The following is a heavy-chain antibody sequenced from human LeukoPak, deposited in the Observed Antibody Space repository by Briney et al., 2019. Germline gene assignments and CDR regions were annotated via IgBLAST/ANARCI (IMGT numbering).Heavy chain of an antibody. Sequence: GGSLRLSCAASGFTFSNAWMSWVRQAPGKGLEWVGRIKSKTDGGTTDYAAPVKGRFTISRDDSKNTLYLQMNSLKTEDTAVYYCTTEVSSGYCSGGSCYLMAFDIWGQGTMVTVSS. D-gene: IGHD2-15*01. CDR2: IKSKTDGGTT. V-gene: IGHV3-15*01. J-gene: IGHJ3*02. CDR1: GFTFSNAW. CDR3: TTEVSSGYCSGGSCYLMAFDI.